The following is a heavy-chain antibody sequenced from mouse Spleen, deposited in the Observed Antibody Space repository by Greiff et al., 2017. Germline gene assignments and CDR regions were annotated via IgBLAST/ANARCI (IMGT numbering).Heavy chain of an antibody. CDR2: INPNNGGT. CDR1: GYTFTDYN. CDR3: ARRGTTVVYWYFDV. V-gene: IGHV1-18*01. D-gene: IGHD1-1*01. J-gene: IGHJ1*01. Sequence: EVQLQQSGPELVKPGASVKIPCKASGYTFTDYNMDWVKQSHGKSLEWIGDINPNNGGTIYNQKFKGKATLTVDKSSSTAYMELRSLTSEDTAVYYCARRGTTVVYWYFDVWGAGTTVTVSS.